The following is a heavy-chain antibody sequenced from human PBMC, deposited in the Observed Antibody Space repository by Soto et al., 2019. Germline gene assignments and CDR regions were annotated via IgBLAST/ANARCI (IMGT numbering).Heavy chain of an antibody. D-gene: IGHD3-3*01. V-gene: IGHV1-18*01. J-gene: IGHJ3*02. CDR1: GYTFTSYG. CDR2: ISAYNGNT. Sequence: ASVKVSCKASGYTFTSYGISWVRQAPGQGLEWMGWISAYNGNTSYAQKLQGRVTMTADTSTSTAYMELRSLRSDDTAVYYCARLSITIFGVVIGAFDIWGQGTMVTVSS. CDR3: ARLSITIFGVVIGAFDI.